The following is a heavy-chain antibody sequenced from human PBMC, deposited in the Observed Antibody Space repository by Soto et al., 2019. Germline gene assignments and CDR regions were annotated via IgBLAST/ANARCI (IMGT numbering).Heavy chain of an antibody. CDR3: ARGAGCTLCMYV. CDR1: GFTFTDCG. J-gene: IGHJ6*02. Sequence: QVQLVESGGGGVQPGVSLRLSCAASGFTFTDCGLHWVRQAPGKGLEWVAVIWYDGIQAYYADSVTGRFTISRDNSKQTVYLQMNSLRAEDTAGYYCARGAGCTLCMYVCGQGTTVTVS. V-gene: IGHV3-33*01. CDR2: IWYDGIQA. D-gene: IGHD2-8*01.